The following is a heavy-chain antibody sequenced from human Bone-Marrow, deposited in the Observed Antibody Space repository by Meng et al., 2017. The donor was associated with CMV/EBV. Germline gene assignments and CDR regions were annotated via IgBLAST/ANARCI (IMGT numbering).Heavy chain of an antibody. Sequence: GESLKISCAASGFTFSSYAMSWVRQAPGKGLEWVSAISGSGGSTYYADSVKGRFTISRDNSKNTLYLQMNSLRAEDTAVYYCAGQWLVPSYWGQGTLVTVSS. CDR1: GFTFSSYA. V-gene: IGHV3-23*01. CDR2: ISGSGGST. J-gene: IGHJ4*02. D-gene: IGHD6-19*01. CDR3: AGQWLVPSY.